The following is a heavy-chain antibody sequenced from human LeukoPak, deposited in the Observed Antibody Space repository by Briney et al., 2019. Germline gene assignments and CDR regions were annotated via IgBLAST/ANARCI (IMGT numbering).Heavy chain of an antibody. Sequence: GGSLRLSCAASGFTFSNAWMSWVRQAPGKGLEWVGRMKSKTDGGTTDYAAPVKGRFTISRDDSKNTLYLQMNSLKTEDTAVYYCTTDRHRPTMIVVGYWGQGTLVTVSS. V-gene: IGHV3-15*01. CDR1: GFTFSNAW. CDR3: TTDRHRPTMIVVGY. J-gene: IGHJ4*02. CDR2: MKSKTDGGTT. D-gene: IGHD3-22*01.